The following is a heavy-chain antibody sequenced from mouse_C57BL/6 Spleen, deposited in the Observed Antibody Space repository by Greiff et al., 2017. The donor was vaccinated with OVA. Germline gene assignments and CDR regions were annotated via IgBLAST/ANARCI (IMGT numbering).Heavy chain of an antibody. J-gene: IGHJ2*01. V-gene: IGHV1-64*01. D-gene: IGHD1-1*01. CDR2: IHPNSGST. CDR1: GYTFTRYW. Sequence: QVQLQQPGAELVKPGASVKLSCKASGYTFTRYWMHWVKQRPGQGLEWIGMIHPNSGSTNYNEKFKSKATLTVDKSSSTAYMQLSSLTSEDSAVYYCARGGIYYYGSSLDYWGQGTTLTVSS. CDR3: ARGGIYYYGSSLDY.